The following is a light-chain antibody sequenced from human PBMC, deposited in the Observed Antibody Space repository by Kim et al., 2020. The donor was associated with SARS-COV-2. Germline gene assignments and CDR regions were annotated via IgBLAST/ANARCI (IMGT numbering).Light chain of an antibody. CDR2: GAS. J-gene: IGKJ5*01. CDR3: QQYNNWIT. V-gene: IGKV3-15*01. CDR1: QSISNN. Sequence: SVCPGERATLSCRASQSISNNLAWYQQKPGQAPRLLIYGASTRATDIPARFSGSGSGTEFTLTISSLQSEDFAVYYCQQYNNWITFGQGTRLEIK.